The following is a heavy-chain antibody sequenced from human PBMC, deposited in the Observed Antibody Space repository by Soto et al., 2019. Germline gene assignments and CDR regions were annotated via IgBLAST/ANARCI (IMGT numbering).Heavy chain of an antibody. CDR2: INAGNGNT. D-gene: IGHD4-17*01. CDR3: ARGEPYYGDPTGGYFDY. J-gene: IGHJ4*02. CDR1: GYTFTSYA. Sequence: QVQLVQSGAEEKKPGASVKVSCKASGYTFTSYAMHWVRQAPGQRLEWMGWINAGNGNTKYSQKFQGRVTITRDTSASTAYMELSSLRSEDTAVYYCARGEPYYGDPTGGYFDYWGQGTLVTVSS. V-gene: IGHV1-3*05.